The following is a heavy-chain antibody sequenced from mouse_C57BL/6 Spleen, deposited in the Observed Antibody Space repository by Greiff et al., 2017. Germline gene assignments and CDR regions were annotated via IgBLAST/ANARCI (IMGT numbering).Heavy chain of an antibody. CDR1: GFTFSSYG. D-gene: IGHD1-1*01. CDR2: ISSGGSYT. J-gene: IGHJ1*03. CDR3: AREGSSYGDFDV. Sequence: EVMLVESGGDLVKPGGSLKLSCAASGFTFSSYGMSWVRQTPDKRLEWVATISSGGSYTYYPDSVKGRFTISRDNAKNTLYLQMSSLKSEDTAMYYCAREGSSYGDFDVWGTGTTVTVSS. V-gene: IGHV5-6*02.